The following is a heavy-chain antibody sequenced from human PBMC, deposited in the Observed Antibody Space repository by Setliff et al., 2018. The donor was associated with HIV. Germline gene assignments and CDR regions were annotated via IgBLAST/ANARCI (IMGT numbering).Heavy chain of an antibody. J-gene: IGHJ4*02. Sequence: SGPTLVNPTQTLPLTCTFSGLSLSNSAVNVGWVRQPPGKALELLALIYWDDDKRYSPSLESRLTIAKDTSRNQVVLTMTNMDPVDTATYYCAYSSLIPPAGSNPNYLDYGGQGTLVTVSS. CDR1: GLSLSNSAVN. CDR3: AYSSLIPPAGSNPNYLDY. V-gene: IGHV2-5*02. CDR2: IYWDDDK. D-gene: IGHD6-13*01.